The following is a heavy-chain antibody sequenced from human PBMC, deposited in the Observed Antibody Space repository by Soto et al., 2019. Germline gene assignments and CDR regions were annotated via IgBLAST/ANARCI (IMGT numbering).Heavy chain of an antibody. CDR3: ARVPDY. V-gene: IGHV4-30-2*01. CDR1: GGSISSGGYS. J-gene: IGHJ4*02. CDR2: IYHSGST. Sequence: SETLSLTCAVSGGSISSGGYSWGWIRQPPGKGLEWIGYIYHSGSTYYNPSLKSRVTISVDRSKNQFSLKLSSVTAADTAVYYCARVPDYCGQLTLFTVSS.